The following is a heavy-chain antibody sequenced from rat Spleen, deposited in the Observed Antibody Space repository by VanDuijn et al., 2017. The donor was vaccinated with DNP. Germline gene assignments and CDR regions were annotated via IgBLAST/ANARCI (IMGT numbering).Heavy chain of an antibody. J-gene: IGHJ4*01. Sequence: QVQLQQSGAELAKPGSSVKISCKASGYTFTNYYVSWIKQTTGQGLEYIGYINSGSGGTKYNEKFKDKATLTVDKSSSKAFMQLSSLTPDDSAVYYGARSGFEAMDAWGQGTSVIVSS. CDR1: GYTFTNYY. CDR2: INSGSGGT. D-gene: IGHD4-4*01. CDR3: ARSGFEAMDA. V-gene: IGHV1-43*01.